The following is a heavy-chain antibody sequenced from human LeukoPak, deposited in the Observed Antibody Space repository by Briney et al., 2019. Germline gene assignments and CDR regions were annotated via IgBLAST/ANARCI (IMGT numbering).Heavy chain of an antibody. CDR1: GGSISSYF. D-gene: IGHD2-15*01. Sequence: PSETLSLTCTVSGGSISSYFWSWIRQPAGKGLEWIGRIYSSGSTNYNPSLKSRVPISVDKSSNQFSLNLTSVTAADTAVYYCARDGNGSRAFDFWGQGTLVTVFS. CDR3: ARDGNGSRAFDF. J-gene: IGHJ4*02. CDR2: IYSSGST. V-gene: IGHV4-4*07.